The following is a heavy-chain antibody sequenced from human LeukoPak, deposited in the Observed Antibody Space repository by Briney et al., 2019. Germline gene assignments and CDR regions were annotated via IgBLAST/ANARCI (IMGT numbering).Heavy chain of an antibody. V-gene: IGHV3-23*01. D-gene: IGHD2-2*02. Sequence: GGSLRLSCAASGFTFSSYGMSWVRQAPGKGLEWVSAISGSGGSTYYADSVKGRFTISRDNSKNTLYLQMNSLRAEDTAVYYCAKVLEVEDIVVVPAAISGLDYWGQGTLVTVSS. CDR3: AKVLEVEDIVVVPAAISGLDY. CDR2: ISGSGGST. CDR1: GFTFSSYG. J-gene: IGHJ4*02.